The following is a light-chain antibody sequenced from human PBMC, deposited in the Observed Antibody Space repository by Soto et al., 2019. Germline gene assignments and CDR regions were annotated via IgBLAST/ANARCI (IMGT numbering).Light chain of an antibody. CDR1: SSSIGNNY. Sequence: QSVLTQPPSASGNPGQRVTMSCSGGSSSIGNNYVSWYQQVPGTAPKLLIYRNNQRPSGVPDRFSGSKSGTSASLAISGLRSEDETDYYCAAWDDSLSGVVFGGGTKLTVL. V-gene: IGLV1-47*01. J-gene: IGLJ2*01. CDR3: AAWDDSLSGVV. CDR2: RNN.